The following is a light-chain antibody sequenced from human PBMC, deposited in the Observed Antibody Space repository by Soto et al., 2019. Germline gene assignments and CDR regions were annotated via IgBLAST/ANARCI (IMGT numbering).Light chain of an antibody. CDR1: SSNIGSNT. J-gene: IGLJ1*01. Sequence: QPVLTQPPSASGTPGQRVTISCSGSSSNIGSNTVNWYQHLPGTAPRLLIYSNNQRPSGVPDRFSGSKSGTSASLAISGLQSEDEADYYCAAWDDSLNGDVFGTGTKVTVL. CDR3: AAWDDSLNGDV. V-gene: IGLV1-44*01. CDR2: SNN.